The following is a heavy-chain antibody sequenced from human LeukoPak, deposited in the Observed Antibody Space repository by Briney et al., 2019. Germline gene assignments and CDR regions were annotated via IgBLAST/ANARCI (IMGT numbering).Heavy chain of an antibody. J-gene: IGHJ4*02. CDR3: VSFYETN. D-gene: IGHD2-2*01. CDR2: IYSGGST. V-gene: IGHV3-53*01. CDR1: GFTVSSNY. Sequence: GGSLRLSCAASGFTVSSNYMSWVRQAPGKGLEWVSVIYSGGSTYYADSVKGRFTISRDNSKNTLYLQMNSLRTEDTAVYYCVSFYETNWGRGTLVTVSS.